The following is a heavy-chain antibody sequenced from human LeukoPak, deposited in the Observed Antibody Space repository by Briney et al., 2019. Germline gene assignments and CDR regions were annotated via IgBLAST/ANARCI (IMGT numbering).Heavy chain of an antibody. D-gene: IGHD2/OR15-2a*01. CDR3: ARHTSLFNWFDP. CDR1: GGSISSYY. V-gene: IGHV4-59*08. J-gene: IGHJ5*02. CDR2: ISYSGST. Sequence: SETLSLTCTVSGGSISSYYWSWIRQPPGKGLEWIGYISYSGSTNYNPSLKSRVTISVDTSKNQFSLKLSSVTAADTAVYYCARHTSLFNWFDPWGQGTLVTVSS.